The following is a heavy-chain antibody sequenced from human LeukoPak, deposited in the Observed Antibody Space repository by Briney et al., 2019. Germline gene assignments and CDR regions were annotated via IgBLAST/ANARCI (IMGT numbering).Heavy chain of an antibody. CDR2: IYYSGST. D-gene: IGHD1-7*01. Sequence: SETLSLTCTVSGGSISSGGYYWSWIRQHPGKGLEWIGYIYYSGSTYYNPSLKSRVTISVDTSKNQFSLKLSSVTAADTAVYYCARDIAGTRGGFNWFDPWGQGTLVTVSS. CDR3: ARDIAGTRGGFNWFDP. J-gene: IGHJ5*02. CDR1: GGSISSGGYY. V-gene: IGHV4-31*03.